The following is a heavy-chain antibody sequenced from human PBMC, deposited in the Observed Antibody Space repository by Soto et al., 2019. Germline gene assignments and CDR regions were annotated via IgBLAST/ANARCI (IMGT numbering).Heavy chain of an antibody. V-gene: IGHV4-30-4*01. CDR2: TSFSGYT. CDR3: VRGGNPYHYATSGPGTFDK. J-gene: IGHJ4*02. D-gene: IGHD1-26*01. Sequence: QVQLQESGPGLVKPSQTLSLTCSVSGDSVSSGDSYWSWIRQPPGKALEWIGYTSFSGYTSYSPCVKSRVTISVDMSKSQFSLRLTSVTAADTAVYYCVRGGNPYHYATSGPGTFDKWGQGTLVSVSS. CDR1: GDSVSSGDSY.